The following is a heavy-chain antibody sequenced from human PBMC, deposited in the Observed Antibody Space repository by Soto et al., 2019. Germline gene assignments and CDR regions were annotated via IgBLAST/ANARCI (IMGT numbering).Heavy chain of an antibody. D-gene: IGHD2-15*01. J-gene: IGHJ6*02. Sequence: GGSLRLSCAAYGFTFSSYFMHWVRQAPGKGLEWVAVIWYDGSSKWFADSVKGRFTISRDNSKNTLYLQMNSLRAEDTAVYYCARNGWQNFYGMDVWGQGTTVTVSS. CDR1: GFTFSSYF. CDR2: IWYDGSSK. V-gene: IGHV3-33*01. CDR3: ARNGWQNFYGMDV.